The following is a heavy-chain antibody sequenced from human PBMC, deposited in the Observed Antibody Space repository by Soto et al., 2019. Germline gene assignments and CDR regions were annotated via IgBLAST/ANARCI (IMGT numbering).Heavy chain of an antibody. Sequence: QVQLVESGGGVVQPGRSLRLSCAASGFTFSSYAMYWVRQAPGKGLEWVAVISYDGSNKYYADSVKGRFTISRDNSKNTLYLQMNSLRAEDTAVYYCARQQWANDAFDIWGQGTMVTVSS. V-gene: IGHV3-30-3*01. D-gene: IGHD2-8*01. CDR3: ARQQWANDAFDI. CDR2: ISYDGSNK. J-gene: IGHJ3*02. CDR1: GFTFSSYA.